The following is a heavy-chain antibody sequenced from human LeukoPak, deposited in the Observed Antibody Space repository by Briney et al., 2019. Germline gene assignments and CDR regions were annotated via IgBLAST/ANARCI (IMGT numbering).Heavy chain of an antibody. V-gene: IGHV4-4*07. CDR3: ASRPLWFGELFL. CDR2: IFTSGIT. CDR1: GGSISIYY. D-gene: IGHD3-10*01. Sequence: SETLSLTCTVSGGSISIYYWNWIRQPAGKGLEWIGRIFTSGITNYNPSLKSRVTMSVDTSKNQFSLNLSSVTAADTAVYYCASRPLWFGELFLWGQGTLVTVSS. J-gene: IGHJ4*02.